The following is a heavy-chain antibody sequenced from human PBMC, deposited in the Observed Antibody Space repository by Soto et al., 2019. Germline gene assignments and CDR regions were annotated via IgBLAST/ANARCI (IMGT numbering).Heavy chain of an antibody. D-gene: IGHD6-19*01. CDR2: FYSSGSI. V-gene: IGHV4-31*02. J-gene: IGHJ5*02. Sequence: GYYWSWIRHHPGKGLEWIGSFYSSGSIIYNPSLRSRVSISGDTSSNQFSMSLTSVTAADTARYYCARMYSSGSGWFHPWGQGALVPVSS. CDR3: ARMYSSGSGWFHP. CDR1: GYY.